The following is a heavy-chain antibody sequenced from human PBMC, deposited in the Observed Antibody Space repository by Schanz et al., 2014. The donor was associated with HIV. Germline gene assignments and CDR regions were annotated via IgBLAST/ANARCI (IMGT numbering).Heavy chain of an antibody. J-gene: IGHJ6*02. Sequence: EVQLLESGGGLEQPGGSLRLSCAASGSTFSSYWMHWVRQAPGKGLVWVSRINSDGSSTNYADSVKGRLTISRDNSKNTVYLQAKSLRPEDTAVYYCAKDRNQYDSRYIGKGNYYYYYGMDVWGQGTTVTVS. V-gene: IGHV3-74*01. CDR1: GSTFSSYW. CDR3: AKDRNQYDSRYIGKGNYYYYYGMDV. CDR2: INSDGSST. D-gene: IGHD3-22*01.